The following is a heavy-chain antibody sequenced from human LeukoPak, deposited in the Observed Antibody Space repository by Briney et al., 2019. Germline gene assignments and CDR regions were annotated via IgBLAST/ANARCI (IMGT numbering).Heavy chain of an antibody. CDR2: MNPNSGNT. V-gene: IGHV1-8*01. CDR1: GYTFTSYD. J-gene: IGHJ6*02. D-gene: IGHD6-13*01. Sequence: ASVKVSYKASGYTFTSYDINWVRQATGQGLEWMGWMNPNSGNTGYAQKFQGRVTMTRNTSISTAYMELSSLRSEDTAVYYCARFSFGSSWYEPYYYYYGMDVWGQGTTVTVSS. CDR3: ARFSFGSSWYEPYYYYYGMDV.